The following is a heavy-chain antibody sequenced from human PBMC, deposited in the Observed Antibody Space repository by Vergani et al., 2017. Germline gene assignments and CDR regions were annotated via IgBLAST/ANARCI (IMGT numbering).Heavy chain of an antibody. CDR2: INPNSGGT. J-gene: IGHJ6*02. D-gene: IGHD5-18*01. CDR1: GGTFSSYT. V-gene: IGHV1-2*02. CDR3: ARARGYSYGPYYYYYGMDV. Sequence: QVQLVQSGAEVKKPGSSVKVSCKASGGTFSSYTISWVRQAPGQGLEWMGWINPNSGGTNYAQKFQGRVTMTRDTSISTAYMELSRLRSDDTAVYYCARARGYSYGPYYYYYGMDVWGQGTTVTVSS.